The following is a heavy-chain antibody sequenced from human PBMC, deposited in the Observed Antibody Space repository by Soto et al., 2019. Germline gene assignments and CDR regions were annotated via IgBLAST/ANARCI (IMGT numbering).Heavy chain of an antibody. V-gene: IGHV3-33*01. J-gene: IGHJ4*02. D-gene: IGHD5-12*01. CDR2: IWYDGSNK. CDR1: GFTFSSYG. Sequence: QVQLVESGGGVVQPARSLRLSCAASGFTFSSYGMHWIRQAPGKGLEWVAVIWYDGSNKYYADSVKGRFTISRDNSKNTLYLQMNSLRVEDTAVYYCAREVWGGYDIDYWGQGTLVTVSS. CDR3: AREVWGGYDIDY.